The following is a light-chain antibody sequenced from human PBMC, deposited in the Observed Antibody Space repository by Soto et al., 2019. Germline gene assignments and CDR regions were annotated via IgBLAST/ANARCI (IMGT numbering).Light chain of an antibody. CDR1: SSDVGGYNS. CDR3: NSYTSGYYV. CDR2: DVS. V-gene: IGLV2-14*03. Sequence: QSALSQPASVSGSPGQSITISCTGTSSDVGGYNSVSWYQLHPGKAPKLMIYDVSNRPSGVSNRFSGSKSGNTASLTIFGLQAEDEADYYCNSYTSGYYVFGTGTKVTVL. J-gene: IGLJ1*01.